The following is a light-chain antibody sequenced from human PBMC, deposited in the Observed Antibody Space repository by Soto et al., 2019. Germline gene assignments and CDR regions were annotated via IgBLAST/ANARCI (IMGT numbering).Light chain of an antibody. CDR1: QDITNY. V-gene: IGKV1-33*01. Sequence: DIQMTQSPSSLSASVGDRVTITCQASQDITNYLNWYQQKPGKPPKLLINDAYNLETGVPSRFSGSGSGTHFSFTINSLQSEDFAVYYCQQYNDWPLTFGGGTKVEIK. CDR3: QQYNDWPLT. CDR2: DAY. J-gene: IGKJ4*01.